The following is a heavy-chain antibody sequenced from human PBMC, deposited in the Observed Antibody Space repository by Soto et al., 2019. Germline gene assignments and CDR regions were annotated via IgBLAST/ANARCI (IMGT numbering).Heavy chain of an antibody. CDR2: IHDDGST. CDR1: GGSVSSGDFY. Sequence: NPSETLSLTCSVSGGSVSSGDFYWSWIRQPPGKGLEWIANIHDDGSTHYTSSLGSRVTISVDTSKNEFSLRLRSVTAADTAVYYCARQPTTGDTDLWFDPWGQGTLVTVSS. V-gene: IGHV4-39*01. D-gene: IGHD2-21*01. J-gene: IGHJ5*02. CDR3: ARQPTTGDTDLWFDP.